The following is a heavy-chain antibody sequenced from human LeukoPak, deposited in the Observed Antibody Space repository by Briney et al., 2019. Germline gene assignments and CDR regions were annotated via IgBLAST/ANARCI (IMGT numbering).Heavy chain of an antibody. V-gene: IGHV4-59*01. CDR2: IYYSGSS. CDR3: ARHGLGGGRTGSGMDV. D-gene: IGHD2-15*01. J-gene: IGHJ6*02. CDR1: GGSISRYF. Sequence: PSEALSLTCTVSGGSISRYFWSWIRQPPGKGLEWIGQIYYSGSSNYNPSLKSRVTISVDTSKNEFSLKLNSLTATDTAVYYCARHGLGGGRTGSGMDVWGQGTTVTVSS.